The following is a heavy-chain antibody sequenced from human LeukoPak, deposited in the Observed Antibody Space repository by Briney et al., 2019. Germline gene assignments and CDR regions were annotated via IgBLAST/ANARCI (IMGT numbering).Heavy chain of an antibody. CDR1: GGSISSGGYY. D-gene: IGHD5-18*01. CDR3: ARSYSYGYYYYYGMDV. CDR2: IYYSGST. J-gene: IGHJ6*04. V-gene: IGHV4-31*03. Sequence: SETLSLTCTVSGGSISSGGYYWSWIRQHPGKGPEWIGYIYYSGSTYYNPSLKSRVTISVATSKNQFSLKLSSVTAADTAVYYCARSYSYGYYYYYGMDVWGKGTTVTVSS.